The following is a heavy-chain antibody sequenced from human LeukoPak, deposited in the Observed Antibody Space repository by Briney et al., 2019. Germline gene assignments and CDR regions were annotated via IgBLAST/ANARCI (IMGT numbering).Heavy chain of an antibody. Sequence: SQTLSLTCAISGDSVSSNSAAWNWIRQSPSRGLEWLARTYYRSKWSNDYAVSVKSRITINPDTSQNQFSLQLNSLTPEDTAVYYCARAPIGGWYFDLWGRGTLVTVSS. CDR1: GDSVSSNSAA. D-gene: IGHD2-15*01. CDR2: TYYRSKWSN. J-gene: IGHJ2*01. CDR3: ARAPIGGWYFDL. V-gene: IGHV6-1*01.